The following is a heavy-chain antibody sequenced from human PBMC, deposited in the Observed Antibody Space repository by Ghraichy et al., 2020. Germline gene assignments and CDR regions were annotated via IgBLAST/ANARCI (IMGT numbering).Heavy chain of an antibody. CDR1: GFTFSSYW. V-gene: IGHV3-7*04. D-gene: IGHD3-16*02. CDR3: ARPFYYDYVWGSYRPYYFDY. J-gene: IGHJ4*02. Sequence: GGSPRLSCAASGFTFSSYWMSWVRQAPGKGLEWVANIKQDGSEKYYVDSVKGRFTISRDNAKNSLYLQMNSLRAEDTAVYYCARPFYYDYVWGSYRPYYFDYWGQGTLVTVSS. CDR2: IKQDGSEK.